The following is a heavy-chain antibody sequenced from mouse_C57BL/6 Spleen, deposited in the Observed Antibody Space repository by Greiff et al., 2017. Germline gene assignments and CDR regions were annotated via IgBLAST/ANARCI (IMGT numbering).Heavy chain of an antibody. CDR3: ASTVVATRYAMDY. CDR1: GYTFTDYN. CDR2: INPNNGGT. D-gene: IGHD1-1*01. J-gene: IGHJ4*01. Sequence: VQLQQSGPELVKPGASVKMSCKASGYTFTDYNMHWVKQSHGKSLEWIGYINPNNGGTSYNQKFKGKATLTVNKSSSTAYMELRSLTSEESAVYYCASTVVATRYAMDYWGQGTSVTVSS. V-gene: IGHV1-22*01.